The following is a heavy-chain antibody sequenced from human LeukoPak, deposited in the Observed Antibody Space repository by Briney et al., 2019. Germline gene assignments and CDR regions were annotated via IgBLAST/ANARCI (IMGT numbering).Heavy chain of an antibody. CDR1: GFTFSSYW. D-gene: IGHD2-21*01. J-gene: IGHJ4*02. CDR3: ATNGHSHPN. CDR2: IKNDGSEK. V-gene: IGHV3-7*01. Sequence: GGSLRLSCAASGFTFSSYWMSWVRQAPGKGLEWVANIKNDGSEKHYVDSVRGRFTISRDNAKNSLYLQMNSLIVDDAGVYYCATNGHSHPNGGQGTLVSVSP.